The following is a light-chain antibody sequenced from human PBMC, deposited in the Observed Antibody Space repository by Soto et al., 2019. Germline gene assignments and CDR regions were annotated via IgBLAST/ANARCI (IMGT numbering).Light chain of an antibody. V-gene: IGLV2-23*02. CDR3: CSYAGSYV. CDR2: EVN. CDR1: SSDVGSYNL. Sequence: QSVLTQPAPLSGSPGQSITISCTGTSSDVGSYNLVSWYQQHPGKAPKLMIYEVNKRPSGVSNRFSGSKSGNTASLTISGLQAEDEADYYCCSYAGSYVFGTGTKVTVL. J-gene: IGLJ1*01.